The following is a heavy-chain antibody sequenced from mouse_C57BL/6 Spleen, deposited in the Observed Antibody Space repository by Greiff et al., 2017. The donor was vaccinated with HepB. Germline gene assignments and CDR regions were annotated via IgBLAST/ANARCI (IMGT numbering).Heavy chain of an antibody. D-gene: IGHD2-5*01. CDR3: ARSTYYYSNYGGYLDV. Sequence: QVQLQQPGAELVRPGSSVKLSCKASGYTFTSYWMDWVKQRPGQGLEWIGNIYPSDSETHYNQKFKDKATLTVDKSSSTAYMQLSSLTSEDSAVYYCARSTYYYSNYGGYLDVWGTGTTVTVSS. CDR1: GYTFTSYW. J-gene: IGHJ1*03. V-gene: IGHV1-61*01. CDR2: IYPSDSET.